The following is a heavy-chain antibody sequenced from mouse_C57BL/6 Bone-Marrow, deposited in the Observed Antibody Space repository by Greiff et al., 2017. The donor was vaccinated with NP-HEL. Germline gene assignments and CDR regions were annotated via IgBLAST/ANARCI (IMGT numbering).Heavy chain of an antibody. D-gene: IGHD1-1*01. J-gene: IGHJ2*01. Sequence: QVQLQQSGAELARPGASVKLSCKASGYTFTSYGISWVKQRTGQGLEWIGEIYPRSGNTYYNEKFKGKATLTADKSSSTAYMELRSLTSEDSAVYFCGRGDTTVVEGDCFDDWGQGTTLTVSS. CDR1: GYTFTSYG. CDR2: IYPRSGNT. V-gene: IGHV1-81*01. CDR3: GRGDTTVVEGDCFDD.